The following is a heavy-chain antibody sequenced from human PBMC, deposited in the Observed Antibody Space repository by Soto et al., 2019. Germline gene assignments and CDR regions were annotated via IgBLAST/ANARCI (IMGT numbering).Heavy chain of an antibody. J-gene: IGHJ4*02. Sequence: QVQLVQSGAEVKKPGASVKVSCKASGYTFTGYYMHWVRQAPGQGLEWMGWINPNSGGTNYAQKLSGGVTMTRDTAISPGYMELGRLRSDDTAVYYCARDAEPVNSGGRGGGIDYWGQGTLVTVSS. CDR3: ARDAEPVNSGGRGGGIDY. V-gene: IGHV1-2*02. CDR1: GYTFTGYY. D-gene: IGHD3-16*01. CDR2: INPNSGGT.